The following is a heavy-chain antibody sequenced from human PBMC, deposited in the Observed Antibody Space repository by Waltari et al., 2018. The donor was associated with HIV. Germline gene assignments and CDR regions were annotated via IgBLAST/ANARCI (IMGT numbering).Heavy chain of an antibody. V-gene: IGHV4-34*01. CDR1: GGSFSGYY. D-gene: IGHD5-18*01. Sequence: VQLQQWGAGLLKPSETLSLTCAVYGGSFSGYYGSWIRQPPGKGLEWIGEINHSGTTNYNTSRKRRVTISIDTSKNQFSLKLTSVTAADTAVYYCARGAYTYAPVNWGQGALVTVSS. CDR3: ARGAYTYAPVN. J-gene: IGHJ4*02. CDR2: INHSGTT.